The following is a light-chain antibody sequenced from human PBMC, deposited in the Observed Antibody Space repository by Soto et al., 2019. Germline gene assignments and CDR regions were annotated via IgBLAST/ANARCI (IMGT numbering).Light chain of an antibody. CDR2: GAS. CDR1: QSVSSN. CDR3: QQYNNWLDTWT. Sequence: EVVITQSPSTLSVSPGERATLSCRASQSVSSNLAWYQQKPGQAPRLLIYGASTRATGIPARFSGSGSGTEFTLTISSLQSEDFAVYYCQQYNNWLDTWTFGQGTKVDIK. V-gene: IGKV3-15*01. J-gene: IGKJ1*01.